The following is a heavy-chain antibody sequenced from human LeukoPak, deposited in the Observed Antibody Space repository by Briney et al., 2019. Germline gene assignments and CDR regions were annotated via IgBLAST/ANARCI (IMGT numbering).Heavy chain of an antibody. D-gene: IGHD6-6*01. V-gene: IGHV1-69*13. CDR3: ARVKRQGSIAAPGYDY. CDR1: GGTFSSYA. Sequence: GASVKVSCKASGGTFSSYAISWVRQAPGQGLEWMGGIIPIFGTANYAQKFQGRVTITADESTSTAYMELSSLRSEDTAVYYCARVKRQGSIAAPGYDYWGQGTLVTVSS. J-gene: IGHJ4*02. CDR2: IIPIFGTA.